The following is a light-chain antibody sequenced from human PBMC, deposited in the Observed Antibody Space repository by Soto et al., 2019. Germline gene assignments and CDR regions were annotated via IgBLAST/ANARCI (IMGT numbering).Light chain of an antibody. V-gene: IGKV3-11*01. CDR2: DAS. CDR1: QSVSSY. Sequence: EIVLTQSPATLSLSPGERATLSCRASQSVSSYLAWYQQKPGQAPRVLIYDASNRATGIPARFSGSGSGTDFTLTISSLEPEDFAVYYCQQRSNWPPRITFGQGTRLE. J-gene: IGKJ5*01. CDR3: QQRSNWPPRIT.